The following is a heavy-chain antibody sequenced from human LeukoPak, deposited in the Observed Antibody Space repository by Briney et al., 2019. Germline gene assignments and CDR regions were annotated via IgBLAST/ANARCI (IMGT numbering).Heavy chain of an antibody. J-gene: IGHJ4*02. V-gene: IGHV3-23*01. CDR3: ARDAGGAWPFDY. Sequence: GGSLRLSCAASGFAFSNTGVTWVRQAPGRGLEWVSTISPTGEGTHYADSVKGRFTISRDNSKNTLSLEMNSLRADDTATHYCARDAGGAWPFDYWGQGTRVIVSS. CDR2: ISPTGEGT. D-gene: IGHD4-17*01. CDR1: GFAFSNTG.